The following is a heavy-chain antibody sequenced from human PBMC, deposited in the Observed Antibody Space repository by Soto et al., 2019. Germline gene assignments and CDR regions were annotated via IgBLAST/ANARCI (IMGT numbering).Heavy chain of an antibody. CDR1: GYTFTGYY. J-gene: IGHJ6*02. D-gene: IGHD3-3*01. Sequence: ASVKVSCKASGYTFTGYYMHWVRQAPGQGLEWMGWINPNSGGTNYAQKFQGRVTMTRDTSISTAYMELSRLRSDDTAVYYCARDRFLEWLLRDDYYYGMDVWGQGTTVTVSS. V-gene: IGHV1-2*02. CDR2: INPNSGGT. CDR3: ARDRFLEWLLRDDYYYGMDV.